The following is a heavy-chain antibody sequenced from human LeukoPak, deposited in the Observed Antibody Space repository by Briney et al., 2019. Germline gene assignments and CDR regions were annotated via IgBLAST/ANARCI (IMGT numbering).Heavy chain of an antibody. V-gene: IGHV3-23*01. CDR2: ISGSGGST. Sequence: PGGSLRLSCAASGFTSSSYAMSWVRQAPGKGLEWVSAISGSGGSTYYADSVKGRFTISRDNSKNTLYLQMNSLRAEDTAVYYCAKDNIVVVVAATGVWGQGTMVTVSS. CDR1: GFTSSSYA. J-gene: IGHJ3*01. D-gene: IGHD2-15*01. CDR3: AKDNIVVVVAATGV.